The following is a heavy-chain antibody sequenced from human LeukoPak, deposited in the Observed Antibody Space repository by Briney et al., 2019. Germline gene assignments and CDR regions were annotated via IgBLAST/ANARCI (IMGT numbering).Heavy chain of an antibody. V-gene: IGHV3-23*01. CDR3: AKSIINRSYFDS. CDR2: ISGSGDGT. J-gene: IGHJ4*02. Sequence: GGSLRLSCAASGFTVSSSFMSWVRQAPGKGLEWVSTISGSGDGTYYADSVKGRFTISRDNSKNTLSLQMSSLRAEDTAVYYCAKSIINRSYFDSWGQGTLVTVSS. D-gene: IGHD1-14*01. CDR1: GFTVSSSF.